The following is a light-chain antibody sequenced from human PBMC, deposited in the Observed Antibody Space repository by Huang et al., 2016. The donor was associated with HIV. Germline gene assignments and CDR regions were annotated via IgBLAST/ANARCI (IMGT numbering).Light chain of an antibody. Sequence: DIVMTQSPDSMTVSLGERATINCKASQSVLHSSNNKNYLTCYQQKPGQPPKVLIYWASSRESGVPDRFSGSGSGTDFTLTISNLQAEDVAVYFCHQYFSSPQTFGQGTKVEIK. CDR3: HQYFSSPQT. CDR2: WAS. V-gene: IGKV4-1*01. CDR1: QSVLHSSNNKNY. J-gene: IGKJ1*01.